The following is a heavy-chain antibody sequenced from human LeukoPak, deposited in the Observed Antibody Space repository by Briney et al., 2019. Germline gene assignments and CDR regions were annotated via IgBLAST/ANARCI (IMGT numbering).Heavy chain of an antibody. Sequence: GGSLRLSCAASRFTFSTYAMTWVRQAPGKGLEWVSVISSGGGGSTSYADSVKGRFTISRDNSKNTLYLQMNSLRAADTATYYCARGICISSSCYMGAGDYWGQGTLVTVSS. D-gene: IGHD2-2*02. CDR2: ISSGGGGST. CDR3: ARGICISSSCYMGAGDY. V-gene: IGHV3-23*01. CDR1: RFTFSTYA. J-gene: IGHJ4*02.